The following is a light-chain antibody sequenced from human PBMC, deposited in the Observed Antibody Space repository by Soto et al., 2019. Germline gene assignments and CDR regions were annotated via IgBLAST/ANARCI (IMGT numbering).Light chain of an antibody. J-gene: IGLJ2*01. Sequence: QSALAQPPSASGSPGQSVTISCTGTSSDVGGYIYVSWYQHHPGKAPKLMIYEASKRPSGVPDRFSGSKSVNTASLTVSGLQAEDEADYYCCCCSYAGSSSFRVLFGGGTKLTVL. CDR1: SSDVGGYIY. CDR3: CSYAGSSSFRVL. CDR2: EAS. V-gene: IGLV2-8*01.